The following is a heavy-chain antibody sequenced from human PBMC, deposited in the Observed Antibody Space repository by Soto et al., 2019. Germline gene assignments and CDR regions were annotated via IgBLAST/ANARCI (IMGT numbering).Heavy chain of an antibody. V-gene: IGHV4-59*01. D-gene: IGHD3-22*01. CDR2: IYYSGST. CDR1: GGSISSYY. Sequence: PSETLSLTCTVSGGSISSYYWSWIRQPPGKGLEWIGYIYYSGSTNYNPSLKSRVTISVDTSKNQFSLKLSSVTAADTAVYYCARYPSSGYYGPFDYWGQGTLVTVSS. J-gene: IGHJ4*02. CDR3: ARYPSSGYYGPFDY.